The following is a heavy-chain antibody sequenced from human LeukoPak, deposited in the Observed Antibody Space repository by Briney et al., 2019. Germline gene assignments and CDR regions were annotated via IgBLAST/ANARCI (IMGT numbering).Heavy chain of an antibody. D-gene: IGHD2-15*01. J-gene: IGHJ6*02. Sequence: PGGSLRLSCAASGFAFSSNWMHWVRQTPGKGLVWVSRINSGGSGTSYADSVEGRFTISRDNAKNTLYLQMNSLKGEDTAVYYCARDHSPDYYYYGMDVWGQGTTVTVSS. V-gene: IGHV3-74*01. CDR3: ARDHSPDYYYYGMDV. CDR2: INSGGSGT. CDR1: GFAFSSNW.